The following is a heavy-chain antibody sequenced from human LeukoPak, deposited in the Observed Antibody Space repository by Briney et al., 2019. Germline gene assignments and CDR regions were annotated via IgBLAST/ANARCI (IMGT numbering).Heavy chain of an antibody. D-gene: IGHD6-13*01. CDR2: IWYDGSNK. V-gene: IGHV3-33*01. CDR1: GFTFSNYG. J-gene: IGHJ4*02. CDR3: ARDPPHYSSSWYYFDS. Sequence: PGGSLRLSCAASGFTFSNYGMHWVRQAPGKGLEWVAVIWYDGSNKYYADSVKGRFTISRDYSKNTLYLQMNSLRAEDTALYYCARDPPHYSSSWYYFDSWGQGTLVTVSS.